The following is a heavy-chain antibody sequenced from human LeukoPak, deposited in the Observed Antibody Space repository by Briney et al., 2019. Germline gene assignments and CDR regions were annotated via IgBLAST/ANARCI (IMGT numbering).Heavy chain of an antibody. CDR1: GCTFTSYD. J-gene: IGHJ4*02. Sequence: ASVKVSCKASGCTFTSYDINWVRQATGQGLEWMGWVNTNSGDTGYAQKFQRRFTMTRITSITTAYMELSSLRSEETAVYYCARALRERWLQLYYFDYWGQGTLVTVSS. V-gene: IGHV1-8*01. CDR3: ARALRERWLQLYYFDY. CDR2: VNTNSGDT. D-gene: IGHD5-24*01.